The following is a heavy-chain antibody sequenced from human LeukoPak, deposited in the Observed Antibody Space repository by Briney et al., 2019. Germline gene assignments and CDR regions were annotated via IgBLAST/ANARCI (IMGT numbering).Heavy chain of an antibody. CDR3: ARDSVIAARRVGEWTPSLGY. D-gene: IGHD6-6*01. V-gene: IGHV1-46*01. J-gene: IGHJ4*02. Sequence: ASVKVSCKASGYTFTSYYMHWVRQAPGQGLEWMGIINPSGGSTSYAQKFQGRVTMTTDTSTSTAYMELRSLRSDDTAVYYCARDSVIAARRVGEWTPSLGYWGQGTLVTVSS. CDR2: INPSGGST. CDR1: GYTFTSYY.